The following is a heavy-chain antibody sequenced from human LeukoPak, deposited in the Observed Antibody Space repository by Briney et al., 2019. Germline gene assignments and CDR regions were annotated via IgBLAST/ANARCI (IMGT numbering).Heavy chain of an antibody. J-gene: IGHJ4*02. V-gene: IGHV3-21*01. CDR2: ISSSSSYI. D-gene: IGHD5-24*01. CDR1: GITLSNYG. CDR3: AREDGYNYEFDY. Sequence: GGSLRLSCAVSGITLSNYGMSWVRQAPGKGLEWVSSISSSSSYIYYADSVKGRFTVSRDNAKNSLYLQMNSLRAEDTAVYYCAREDGYNYEFDYWGQGTLVTVSS.